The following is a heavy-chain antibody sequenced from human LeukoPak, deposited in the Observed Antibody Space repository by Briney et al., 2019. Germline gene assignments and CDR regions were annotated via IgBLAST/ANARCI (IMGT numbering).Heavy chain of an antibody. CDR3: ARDQKAMVRGVTETDY. CDR2: IWYDGTNK. V-gene: IGHV3-33*08. CDR1: GFSFTYAW. D-gene: IGHD3-10*01. J-gene: IGHJ4*02. Sequence: GGSLRLSCVASGFSFTYAWMSWVRQAPGKGLEWVAVIWYDGTNKYYADSVKGRFTISRDNSKNTLYLQMNSLRAEDTAVYYCARDQKAMVRGVTETDYWGQGTLVTVSS.